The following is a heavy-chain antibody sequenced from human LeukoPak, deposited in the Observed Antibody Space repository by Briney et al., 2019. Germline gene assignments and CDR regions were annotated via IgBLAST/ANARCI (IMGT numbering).Heavy chain of an antibody. D-gene: IGHD3-3*01. J-gene: IGHJ6*02. CDR2: INHSGST. CDR3: VGPLTIFGVVIPTGAYGMDV. CDR1: GGSFSGYY. Sequence: SETLSLTCAVYGGSFSGYYWSWIRQPPGKGLEWIGEINHSGSTNYNPSLKSRVTISVDTSKNQFSLKLSSVTAADTAVHYCVGPLTIFGVVIPTGAYGMDVWGQGTTVTVSS. V-gene: IGHV4-34*01.